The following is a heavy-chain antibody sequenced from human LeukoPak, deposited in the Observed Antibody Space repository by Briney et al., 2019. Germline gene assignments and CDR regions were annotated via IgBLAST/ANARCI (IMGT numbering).Heavy chain of an antibody. D-gene: IGHD6-13*01. V-gene: IGHV3-7*01. CDR2: MKQDETEK. CDR3: ASGAHYSSSWSYLDY. CDR1: GFTFSIYW. Sequence: GGSLRLSCAASGFTFSIYWVSWVRQAPGKGLEWVANMKQDETEKYYVDSVKGRFTISRDNAKNSLYLQMNSLRAEDTAVYYCASGAHYSSSWSYLDYWGQGALVTVSS. J-gene: IGHJ4*02.